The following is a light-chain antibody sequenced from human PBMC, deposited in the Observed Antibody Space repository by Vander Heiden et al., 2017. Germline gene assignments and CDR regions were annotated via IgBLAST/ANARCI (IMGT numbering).Light chain of an antibody. V-gene: IGKV1-5*03. CDR2: EAS. CDR3: QQYNRAWT. Sequence: DIQMTQSPSVLSASVGDRVTITCRPSQTISNGLAWYQVKPGKANKLLIREASSLERGVALRFSGGGSGTDFTLTSSSLQADDFATYYCQQYNRAWTFGQGT. CDR1: QTISNG. J-gene: IGKJ1*01.